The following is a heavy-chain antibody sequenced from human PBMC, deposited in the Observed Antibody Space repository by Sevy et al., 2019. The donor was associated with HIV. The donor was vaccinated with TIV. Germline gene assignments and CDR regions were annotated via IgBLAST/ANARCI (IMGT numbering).Heavy chain of an antibody. CDR1: GFTFSSYW. CDR2: INLDGSET. Sequence: GGSLRLSCAASGFTFSSYWMSWVRQAPGKGLEWLATINLDGSETFYVDSVKGRFTISRHNPRKSVYLQMTSLSAEDTAVYYSARLSYGSADYWGQGTLVTVSS. CDR3: ARLSYGSADY. J-gene: IGHJ4*02. D-gene: IGHD3-10*01. V-gene: IGHV3-7*01.